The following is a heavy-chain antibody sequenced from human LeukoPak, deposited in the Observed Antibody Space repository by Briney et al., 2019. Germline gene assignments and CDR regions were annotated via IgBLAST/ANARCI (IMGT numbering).Heavy chain of an antibody. CDR2: IYSSGST. Sequence: PSETLSLTCTVSGSSITSYYWSWIRQPAGKGLEWIGRIYSSGSTNYNPSLKSRVTMSVDASKNQFSLKLNSVTAADTAVYYCARDKSTTWHNWFDPWGQGTLVTISS. CDR1: GSSITSYY. D-gene: IGHD1-14*01. V-gene: IGHV4-4*07. J-gene: IGHJ5*02. CDR3: ARDKSTTWHNWFDP.